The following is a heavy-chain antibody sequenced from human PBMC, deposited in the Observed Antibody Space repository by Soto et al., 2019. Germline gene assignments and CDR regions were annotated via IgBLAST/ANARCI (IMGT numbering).Heavy chain of an antibody. V-gene: IGHV3-30-3*01. CDR1: GFTFSSYA. CDR3: ARDFGPAGYCSGGSCYSPTF. CDR2: ISYDGSNK. Sequence: QVQLVESGGGVVQPGRSLRLSCAASGFTFSSYAMHWVRQAPGKGLVWVAVISYDGSNKYYADSVKGRFTISRDNSKNTLYLQMNSLRAEDTAVYYCARDFGPAGYCSGGSCYSPTFWGQGTLVTVSS. J-gene: IGHJ4*02. D-gene: IGHD2-15*01.